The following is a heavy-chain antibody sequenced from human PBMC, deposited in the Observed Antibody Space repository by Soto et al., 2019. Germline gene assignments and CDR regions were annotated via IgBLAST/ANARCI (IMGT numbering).Heavy chain of an antibody. J-gene: IGHJ4*02. V-gene: IGHV3-74*01. CDR1: AFCFSASF. Sequence: PGGPQRLSCAASAFCFSASFLHWVRQAPGEGLVWVSRINPDGRTINYADSVKGRFTISRDNAKNTLYLQMNILRVEDTAVYFCATAGTYRFDNWGLGTMVTGSS. CDR2: INPDGRTI. D-gene: IGHD1-1*01. CDR3: ATAGTYRFDN.